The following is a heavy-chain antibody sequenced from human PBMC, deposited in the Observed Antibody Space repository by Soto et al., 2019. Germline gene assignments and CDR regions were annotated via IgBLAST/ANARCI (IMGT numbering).Heavy chain of an antibody. Sequence: QLQLQESGPGLVKPSETLSLTCTVSGGSINNSSFYWGWVRQPPGKRLEWIGSIYYSGSAYYNQSLKSRLTISVDTSMNPFSLNLRSVTAADTAVYFCARRPLVRGIIPYYFDSWGQGTLVTVSS. CDR1: GGSINNSSFY. J-gene: IGHJ4*02. CDR3: ARRPLVRGIIPYYFDS. D-gene: IGHD3-10*01. CDR2: IYYSGSA. V-gene: IGHV4-39*01.